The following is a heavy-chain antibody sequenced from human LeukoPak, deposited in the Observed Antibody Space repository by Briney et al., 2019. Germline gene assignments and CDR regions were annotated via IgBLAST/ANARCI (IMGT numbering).Heavy chain of an antibody. CDR3: ARGQVPAARGYNWFNL. Sequence: SETLSLTCAVYGWSFNDYYWNWIRQPPGKGLECIGEINARGDTNYNPSLKSRVTISVDTSKKQFSLRLTSMIAADTALYYCARGQVPAARGYNWFNLWGQGTLVTVSS. D-gene: IGHD2-2*01. CDR1: GWSFNDYY. V-gene: IGHV4-34*01. CDR2: INARGDT. J-gene: IGHJ5*02.